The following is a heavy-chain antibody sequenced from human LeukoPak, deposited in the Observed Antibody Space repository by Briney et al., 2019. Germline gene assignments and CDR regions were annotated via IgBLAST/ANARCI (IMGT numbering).Heavy chain of an antibody. CDR1: GFTFVDYG. CDR3: ARDRLGPSFSVSHFDL. CDR2: INYNGAIT. Sequence: GGSLRLSCATSGFTFVDYGLSWVRQAPGKGLEWLCAINYNGAITDYADSVKGRFTISRDNAKNSLYLRMDSLRAEDTALYYCARDRLGPSFSVSHFDLWGQGTLVTVSS. J-gene: IGHJ4*02. V-gene: IGHV3-20*04. D-gene: IGHD3-3*02.